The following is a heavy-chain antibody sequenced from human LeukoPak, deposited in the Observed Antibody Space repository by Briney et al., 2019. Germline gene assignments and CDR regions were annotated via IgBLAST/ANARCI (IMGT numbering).Heavy chain of an antibody. CDR1: GGSISSCSYY. CDR3: ARSLVVVAANDYYYYYMDV. V-gene: IGHV4-61*02. D-gene: IGHD2-15*01. J-gene: IGHJ6*03. CDR2: IYTSGST. Sequence: HSDTLSLTCTVFGGSISSCSYYRSWIRQPAGKGLECIGRIYTSGSTNYNPSLKSRVTISVDTSKNQFSLTLSSVTAADTAVYYCARSLVVVAANDYYYYYMDVWGKGTTVTVSS.